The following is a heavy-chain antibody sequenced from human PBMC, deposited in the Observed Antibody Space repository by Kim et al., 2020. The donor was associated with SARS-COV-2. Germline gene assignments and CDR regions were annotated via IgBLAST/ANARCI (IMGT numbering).Heavy chain of an antibody. J-gene: IGHJ6*02. CDR1: GFTFSSYW. Sequence: GGSLRLSCAASGFTFSSYWMSWVRQAPGKGLEWVANIKQDGSEKYYVDSVKGRFTISRDNAKNSLYLQMNSLRAEDTAVYYCARGGGLRYFDWSRIDYYYSGMDVWGQGTRVTVSS. CDR3: ARGGGLRYFDWSRIDYYYSGMDV. CDR2: IKQDGSEK. D-gene: IGHD3-9*01. V-gene: IGHV3-7*03.